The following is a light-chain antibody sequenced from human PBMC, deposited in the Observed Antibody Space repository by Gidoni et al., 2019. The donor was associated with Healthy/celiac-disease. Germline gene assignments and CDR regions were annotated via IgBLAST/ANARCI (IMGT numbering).Light chain of an antibody. CDR1: QSISSW. CDR3: QQYTT. Sequence: DIQMTQSPSTLSASVGDRVTITCRASQSISSWLAWYQQKPGKAPKLLIYDASSLESGVPSRFSGSGSGTEFTLTISSLQPDDFATYYCQQYTTFXQGTKVEIK. J-gene: IGKJ1*01. V-gene: IGKV1-5*01. CDR2: DAS.